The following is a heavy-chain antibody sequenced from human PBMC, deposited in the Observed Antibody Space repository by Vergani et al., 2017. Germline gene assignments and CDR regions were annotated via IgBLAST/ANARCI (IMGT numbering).Heavy chain of an antibody. D-gene: IGHD5-18*01. CDR2: IYTSGST. V-gene: IGHV4-61*02. CDR3: ARDSGYSYGHFDY. Sequence: HVQLQESGPGLVKPSQTLSLTCTVSGGSISSGSYYWSWIRQPAGKGLEWIGRIYTSGSTNYNPSLKSRVTISVDTSKNQFSLKLSSVTAADTAVYYCARDSGYSYGHFDYWGQGTLVTVSS. J-gene: IGHJ4*02. CDR1: GGSISSGSYY.